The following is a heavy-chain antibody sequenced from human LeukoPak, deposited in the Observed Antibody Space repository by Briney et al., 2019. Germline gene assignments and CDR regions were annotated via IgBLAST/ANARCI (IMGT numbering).Heavy chain of an antibody. CDR2: VSGSGGST. CDR3: AKGAASRGYTYVAN. CDR1: AFTFSPYA. J-gene: IGHJ4*02. Sequence: PGGSLRLSCAASAFTFSPYAMIWVRQAPGKGLEWVSTVSGSGGSTYYADSVKGRFTISRDNSNNTLYLEMNSLRAEDTAVYYCAKGAASRGYTYVANWGQGTLVTVSS. D-gene: IGHD5-18*01. V-gene: IGHV3-23*01.